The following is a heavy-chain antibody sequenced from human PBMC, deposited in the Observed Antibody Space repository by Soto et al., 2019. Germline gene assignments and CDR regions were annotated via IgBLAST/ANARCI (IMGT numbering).Heavy chain of an antibody. CDR2: ISSSSYI. V-gene: IGHV3-21*01. CDR1: GFTFSSYS. J-gene: IGHJ5*02. CDR3: ARDPSGPYSSSYNWFDP. Sequence: GGSLRLSCVASGFTFSSYSMNWVRQAPGKGLEWVSSISSSSYIYYADSVKGRFTISRDNAKNSLYLQMNSLRAEDTAVYYCARDPSGPYSSSYNWFDPWGQGTLVTVSS. D-gene: IGHD6-6*01.